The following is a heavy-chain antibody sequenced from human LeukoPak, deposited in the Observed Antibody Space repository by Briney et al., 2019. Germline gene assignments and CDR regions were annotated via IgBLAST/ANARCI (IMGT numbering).Heavy chain of an antibody. CDR2: IIPIFGTA. V-gene: IGHV1-69*06. Sequence: SVKVSCKASGGTFSSYAISWVRQAPGQGLEWMGGIIPIFGTANYAQKFQGRVTITADKSTSTAYMELSSLRSEDTAVYYCARLGERYYYGSGSSTAEYNWFDPWGQGTLVTVSS. CDR1: GGTFSSYA. CDR3: ARLGERYYYGSGSSTAEYNWFDP. J-gene: IGHJ5*02. D-gene: IGHD3-10*01.